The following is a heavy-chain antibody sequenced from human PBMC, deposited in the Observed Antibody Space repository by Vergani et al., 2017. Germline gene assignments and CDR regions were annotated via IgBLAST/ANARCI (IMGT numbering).Heavy chain of an antibody. J-gene: IGHJ6*02. CDR2: ISYDGSNK. D-gene: IGHD3-10*01. Sequence: QVQLVESGGGVVQPGRSLRLSCAASGFTFSSYGMHWVRQAPGKGLERGAVISYDGSNKYYADTVKGRFTISRDNSKNTLSLQMNSLRAEDTAVDYCAKDHGAGSYYNDRYYGMDVWGQGTTVTVSS. V-gene: IGHV3-30*18. CDR1: GFTFSSYG. CDR3: AKDHGAGSYYNDRYYGMDV.